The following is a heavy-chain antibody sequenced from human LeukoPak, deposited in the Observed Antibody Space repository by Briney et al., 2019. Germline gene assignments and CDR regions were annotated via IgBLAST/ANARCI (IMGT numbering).Heavy chain of an antibody. Sequence: SQSLSLTCAVSGGSISSAGYSWSWIRQPPGKGLECIGYMYPSGTTHYHPALKSRVTISVDRSKNQFSLKLSSVTAADTAVYYCVRGYYYDSSGYWVRAFDIWGQGTMVTVSS. CDR2: MYPSGTT. CDR3: VRGYYYDSSGYWVRAFDI. J-gene: IGHJ3*02. D-gene: IGHD3-22*01. CDR1: GGSISSAGYS. V-gene: IGHV4-30-2*01.